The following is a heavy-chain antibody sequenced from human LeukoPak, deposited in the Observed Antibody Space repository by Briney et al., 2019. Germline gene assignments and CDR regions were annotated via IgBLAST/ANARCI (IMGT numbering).Heavy chain of an antibody. V-gene: IGHV3-48*04. J-gene: IGHJ4*02. CDR1: GFTFSSYS. D-gene: IGHD3-22*01. CDR2: ISSSSSTI. Sequence: PGGSLRLSCAASGFTFSSYSMNWVRQAPGKGLEWVSYISSSSSTIYYADSVKGRSTISRDNAKNSLYLQMNSLRAEDTAVYYCAKKGYYDGSGYYMYYFDHWGQGTLVTVSS. CDR3: AKKGYYDGSGYYMYYFDH.